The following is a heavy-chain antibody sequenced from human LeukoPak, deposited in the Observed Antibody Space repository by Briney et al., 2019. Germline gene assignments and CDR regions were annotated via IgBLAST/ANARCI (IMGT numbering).Heavy chain of an antibody. V-gene: IGHV1-2*02. CDR2: INPNSGGT. CDR3: ARHPEIVADLKRSTKLTQFYYFDY. CDR1: GYTFTGYY. D-gene: IGHD5-12*01. Sequence: ASVKVSCKASGYTFTGYYMHWVRQAPGQGLEWMGWINPNSGGTNYAQKFQGRVTMTRDTSISTAYMELSSLKASDTAMYYCARHPEIVADLKRSTKLTQFYYFDYWGQGTLVTVSS. J-gene: IGHJ4*02.